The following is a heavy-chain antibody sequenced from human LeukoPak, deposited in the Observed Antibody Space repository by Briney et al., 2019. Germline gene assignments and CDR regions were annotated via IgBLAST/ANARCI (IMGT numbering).Heavy chain of an antibody. CDR1: GFTFSSYA. CDR3: VRDRYCSGGSCYHRYFDY. CDR2: IWYDGSDK. Sequence: GASLRLSCAASGFTFSSYAMSWVRQAPGKGLEWVAVIWYDGSDKYYGDSVKGRFTISRDNSKNTLYLQMNSLRAEDTAVYYCVRDRYCSGGSCYHRYFDYWGQGTLVTVPS. J-gene: IGHJ4*02. V-gene: IGHV3-33*08. D-gene: IGHD2-15*01.